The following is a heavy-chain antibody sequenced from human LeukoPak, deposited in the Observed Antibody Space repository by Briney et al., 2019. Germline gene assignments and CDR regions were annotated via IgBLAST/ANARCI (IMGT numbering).Heavy chain of an antibody. D-gene: IGHD3-22*01. J-gene: IGHJ4*02. CDR3: ARDLLVVSKIDY. CDR1: GFTLSSYW. Sequence: RGCLRLSCVASGFTLSSYWTSWVRPAQGKGRGWVANIKKDGSEKYYVDSVKGRSTTSRDNAKNSLYLQMNSLRAEDTAEYYCARDLLVVSKIDYWGQGTLVTVSS. V-gene: IGHV3-7*01. CDR2: IKKDGSEK.